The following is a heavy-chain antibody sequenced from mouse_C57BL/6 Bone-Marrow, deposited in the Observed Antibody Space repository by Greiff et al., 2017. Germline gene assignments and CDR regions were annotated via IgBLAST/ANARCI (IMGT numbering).Heavy chain of an antibody. Sequence: QVQLQQSGAELVKPGASVKISCKASGYAFSSYWMNWVKQRPGKGLEWIGQIYPGDGDTNYNGKFKGKATLTADKSSSTAYMRLNSLTSEDSAVYFCARALRYFYYDVDYGGRGTSVTVSA. CDR2: IYPGDGDT. D-gene: IGHD1-1*01. CDR1: GYAFSSYW. CDR3: ARALRYFYYDVDY. J-gene: IGHJ4*01. V-gene: IGHV1-80*01.